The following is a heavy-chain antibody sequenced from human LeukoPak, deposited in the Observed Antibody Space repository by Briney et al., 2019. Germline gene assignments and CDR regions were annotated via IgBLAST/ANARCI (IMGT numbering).Heavy chain of an antibody. D-gene: IGHD5-18*01. CDR3: ARPGHTAMVHIFDY. CDR2: INHSGST. V-gene: IGHV4-34*01. CDR1: GGSFSGYY. Sequence: SETLSLTCAVYGGSFSGYYWSWIRQPPGKGLEWIGEINHSGSTNYNPSLKSRVTISVDTSKNQFSLKLSSVTAADTAVYYCARPGHTAMVHIFDYWGQGTLVTVSS. J-gene: IGHJ4*02.